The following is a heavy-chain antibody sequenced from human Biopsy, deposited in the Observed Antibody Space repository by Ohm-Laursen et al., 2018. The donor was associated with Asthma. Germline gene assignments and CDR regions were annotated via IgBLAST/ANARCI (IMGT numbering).Heavy chain of an antibody. CDR1: GFAVSRDY. Sequence: LRLSCSASGFAVSRDYMFWVRQAPGKGLEWVSVIYSGGTSQTADSVRGRFTISRDYSKNTLYLQLHSLRAEDTAVYYCARGDSRSWSHYYFDYWGQGTLVTVSS. CDR3: ARGDSRSWSHYYFDY. CDR2: IYSGGTS. V-gene: IGHV3-53*01. J-gene: IGHJ4*02. D-gene: IGHD6-13*01.